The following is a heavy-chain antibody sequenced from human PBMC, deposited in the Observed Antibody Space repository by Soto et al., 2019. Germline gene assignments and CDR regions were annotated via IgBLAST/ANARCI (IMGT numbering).Heavy chain of an antibody. D-gene: IGHD2-15*01. V-gene: IGHV1-69*01. CDR2: IIPIFGTA. CDR1: GGTFSSYA. J-gene: IGHJ3*02. CDR3: AREQDIVVVVAAVAFDI. Sequence: QVQLVQSGAEVKKPGSSVKVSCKASGGTFSSYAISWVRQAPGQGLEWMGGIIPIFGTANYAQKFQGRVTITADESTSTAYMELSSLRSEDTAVYYCAREQDIVVVVAAVAFDIWGQGTMVTVSS.